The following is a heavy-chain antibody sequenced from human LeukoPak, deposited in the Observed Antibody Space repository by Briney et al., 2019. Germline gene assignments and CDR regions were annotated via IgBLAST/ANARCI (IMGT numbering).Heavy chain of an antibody. CDR3: ATKNGP. CDR2: ISWNNGNI. V-gene: IGHV3-9*01. CDR1: GFTFDDYA. Sequence: GGSLRLSCAASGFTFDDYAMHWVRQAPGKGLEWVSGISWNNGNIGYADSVKGRFTISRDNAKNSLYLQMNSLKPEDTALYYCATKNGPWGQGTLVTVSS. J-gene: IGHJ5*02.